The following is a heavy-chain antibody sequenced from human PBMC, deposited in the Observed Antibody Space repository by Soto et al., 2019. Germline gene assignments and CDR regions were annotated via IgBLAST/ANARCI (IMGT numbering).Heavy chain of an antibody. V-gene: IGHV6-1*01. Sequence: WQTHLVSCADQEDRVSSDIAAWTWIRQSPSRGLEWLGRTYYRSKWYNDYAVSVKSRITIKTDTSRNQFSLQLNSVTPEDTAVYYCARDLGAFDIWGQGT. J-gene: IGHJ3*02. CDR3: ARDLGAFDI. D-gene: IGHD7-27*01. CDR1: EDRVSSDIAA. CDR2: TYYRSKWYN.